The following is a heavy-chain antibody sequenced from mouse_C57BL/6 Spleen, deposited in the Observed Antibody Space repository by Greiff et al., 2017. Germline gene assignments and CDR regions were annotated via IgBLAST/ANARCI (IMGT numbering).Heavy chain of an antibody. J-gene: IGHJ1*03. CDR2: IWSDGST. CDR1: GFSLTSYG. Sequence: QVQLQESGPGLVAPSQSLSITCTVSGFSLTSYGVHWVRQPPGKVLEWLVVIWSDGSTTYNSAHKSRLSISKDNSKSQVFLKMTSLLTDDTAMYYCARHGDWYFDVWGTGTTVTVSS. CDR3: ARHGDWYFDV. V-gene: IGHV2-6-1*01.